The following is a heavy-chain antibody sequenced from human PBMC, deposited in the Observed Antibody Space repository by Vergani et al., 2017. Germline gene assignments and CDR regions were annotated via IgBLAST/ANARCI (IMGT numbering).Heavy chain of an antibody. D-gene: IGHD2-2*02. V-gene: IGHV3-21*06. CDR2: IGSSGPYI. CDR1: GFTFSDFS. J-gene: IGHJ6*03. CDR3: ARDQVPAAIRLNVGNYMDV. Sequence: VQLVESGGGLVKPGGSLRLSCAASGFTFSDFSMSWVRQAPGKGLEWVAFIGSSGPYINYADSVKGRFIISRDNTNNSLFLQLRSLRAEDAAVYYCARDQVPAAIRLNVGNYMDVWGKGTTVTVSS.